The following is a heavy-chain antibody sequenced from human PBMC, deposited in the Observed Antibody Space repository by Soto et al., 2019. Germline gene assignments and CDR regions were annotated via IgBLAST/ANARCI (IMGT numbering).Heavy chain of an antibody. V-gene: IGHV1-8*01. CDR1: GYTFTSSD. CDR2: MNSNTGNT. J-gene: IGHJ5*02. Sequence: VQLVQSGAEVKKPGASVKVSCQASGYTFTSSDINWVRQATGQGLECMGWMNSNTGNTGYAQKFQGRITLTRSTSITTAYLELSSLNSDDAAVSDCARGASPWGQGTLVTVSS. CDR3: ARGASP.